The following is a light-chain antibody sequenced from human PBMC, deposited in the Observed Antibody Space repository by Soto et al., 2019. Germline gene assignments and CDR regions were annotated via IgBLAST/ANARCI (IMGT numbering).Light chain of an antibody. J-gene: IGLJ1*01. CDR3: TSSTSGSLYV. CDR1: SSDDGGYTY. Sequence: QSALTQAASVSRSPGQSITISCTGTSSDDGGYTYVSWYQPFPGKVPNLLIYNVSNRPSGVSNPFSGSKSGNTASLTISGLQAEDEADYFCTSSTSGSLYVFGTGTKVTVL. CDR2: NVS. V-gene: IGLV2-14*01.